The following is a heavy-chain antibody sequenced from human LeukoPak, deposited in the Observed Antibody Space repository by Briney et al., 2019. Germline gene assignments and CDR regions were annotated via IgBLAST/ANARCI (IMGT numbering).Heavy chain of an antibody. CDR2: IYYSGST. V-gene: IGHV4-39*07. J-gene: IGHJ6*03. Sequence: PSETLSLTCTVSGGSISSSSYYWGWIRQPPGKGLEWIGSIYYSGSTYYNPSLKSRVTISVDTSKNQFSLKLSSVTAADTAVYYCARGLGCGGGSCYYYYYMDVWGKGTTVTISS. D-gene: IGHD2-15*01. CDR1: GGSISSSSYY. CDR3: ARGLGCGGGSCYYYYYMDV.